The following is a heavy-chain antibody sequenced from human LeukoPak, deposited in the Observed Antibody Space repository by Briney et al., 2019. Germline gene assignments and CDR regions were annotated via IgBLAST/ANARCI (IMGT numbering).Heavy chain of an antibody. CDR2: IYYTGST. CDR3: ARGFRGSIPADYYFYYYMDV. Sequence: PSETLSLTCAVSSGSIRSSIYYWGWIRQPPGRGLEWIGTIYYTGSTYLNPSLKSRVTISVDTSRNQFSLKLSFATAADTAVYYCARGFRGSIPADYYFYYYMDVWGKGTTVTVSS. V-gene: IGHV4-39*01. D-gene: IGHD2-2*01. CDR1: SGSIRSSIYY. J-gene: IGHJ6*03.